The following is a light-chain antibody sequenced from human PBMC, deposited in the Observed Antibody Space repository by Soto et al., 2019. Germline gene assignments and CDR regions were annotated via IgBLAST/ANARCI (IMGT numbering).Light chain of an antibody. V-gene: IGKV3-20*01. Sequence: EIVLTQSPGTLSLSPGERATLSCRASQSVSNNYLAWYQQKPGQAPRLLIFDASNRATGIPDRFSGSGSGTDFTLTISRLEPEDFAVYYCQQYGSSPTFGQGTKVDIK. CDR3: QQYGSSPT. CDR1: QSVSNNY. CDR2: DAS. J-gene: IGKJ1*01.